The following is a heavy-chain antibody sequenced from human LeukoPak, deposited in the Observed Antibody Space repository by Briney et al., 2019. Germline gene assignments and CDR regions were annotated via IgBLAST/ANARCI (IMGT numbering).Heavy chain of an antibody. D-gene: IGHD2/OR15-2a*01. J-gene: IGHJ6*02. CDR3: ASLQNVPSYYYYYVMDV. Sequence: TGGSLRLSCAASGFTFSSYAMSWVRQAPGKGLEWASAISGSGGSTNYADSVKGRFTISRDNAKNTLFLQMNSLRAEDTAVYYCASLQNVPSYYYYYVMDVWGQGTTVTVSS. CDR1: GFTFSSYA. CDR2: ISGSGGST. V-gene: IGHV3-23*01.